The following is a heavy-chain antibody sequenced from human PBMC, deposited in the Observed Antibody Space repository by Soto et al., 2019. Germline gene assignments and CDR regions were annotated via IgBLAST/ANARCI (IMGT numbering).Heavy chain of an antibody. CDR1: GGSISSTNW. Sequence: QVQLQESGPGLVKPSGTLSLTCAVSGGSISSTNWWTWVRQPPGKGLQWIGEIYHSGSTNYNPSLKSRVTISVDKSKNQFSLNLTSVTAADTAVYFCARDRITGTTHAFEIWGQGTMVTVSS. J-gene: IGHJ3*02. CDR3: ARDRITGTTHAFEI. D-gene: IGHD1-7*01. V-gene: IGHV4-4*02. CDR2: IYHSGST.